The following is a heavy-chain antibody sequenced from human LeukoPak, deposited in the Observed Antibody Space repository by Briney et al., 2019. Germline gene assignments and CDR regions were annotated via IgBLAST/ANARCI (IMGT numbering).Heavy chain of an antibody. J-gene: IGHJ3*02. V-gene: IGHV3-74*01. CDR1: GFPFSSSW. CDR2: INDDETST. Sequence: PGGSLRLSCAASGFPFSSSWMHWVRQAPGKGGEGVSRINDDETSTTYAESVKGRFTISRDNAKNSLYLQMNSLRAEDTAVYYCARVVVATIWGSTGGDDDAFDIWGQGTMVTVSS. D-gene: IGHD5-12*01. CDR3: ARVVVATIWGSTGGDDDAFDI.